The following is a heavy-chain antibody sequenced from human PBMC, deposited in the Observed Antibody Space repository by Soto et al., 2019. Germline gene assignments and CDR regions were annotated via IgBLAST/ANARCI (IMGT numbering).Heavy chain of an antibody. CDR2: ISYDGSNK. J-gene: IGHJ6*02. D-gene: IGHD2-2*01. V-gene: IGHV3-30*18. CDR3: AKIRNYCTSTKCTPYYYTMDV. Sequence: SLRLSCAASGFTFTSYGMHWVRQAPGKGLEWVSVISYDGSNKYYADSVKGRFTISRDNSKNTLYLDMTSLRGEDTAVYYCAKIRNYCTSTKCTPYYYTMDVWGQGNTVTVSS. CDR1: GFTFTSYG.